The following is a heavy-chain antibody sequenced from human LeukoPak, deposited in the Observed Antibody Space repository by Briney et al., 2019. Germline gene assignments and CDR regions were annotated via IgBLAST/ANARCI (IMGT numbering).Heavy chain of an antibody. CDR3: AKQPRGYYYGLGY. J-gene: IGHJ4*02. CDR2: ISWNSGSI. V-gene: IGHV3-9*01. D-gene: IGHD3-22*01. CDR1: GFTFDDYA. Sequence: PGRSLRLSCAASGFTFDDYAMHWVRQAPGKGLEWVSGISWNSGSIGYADSVKGRFTISRDNAKNSLYLQMNSLRAEDTALYYCAKQPRGYYYGLGYWGQGTLVTVSS.